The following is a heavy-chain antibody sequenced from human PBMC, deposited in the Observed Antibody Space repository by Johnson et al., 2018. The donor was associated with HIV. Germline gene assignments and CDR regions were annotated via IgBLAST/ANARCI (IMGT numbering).Heavy chain of an antibody. CDR3: ARPMFGVVSSPVDAFGV. D-gene: IGHD3-3*01. J-gene: IGHJ3*01. Sequence: MLLVESGGGLVQPGGSLRLSCAASGFTFDDFGMSWVRQAPGKGLEWVSGLNWNGGTTFYADAVQGRFTISRDNDKNSLYLQMNSLRAEDTALYYCARPMFGVVSSPVDAFGVWGQGTMVTVSS. CDR1: GFTFDDFG. CDR2: LNWNGGTT. V-gene: IGHV3-20*04.